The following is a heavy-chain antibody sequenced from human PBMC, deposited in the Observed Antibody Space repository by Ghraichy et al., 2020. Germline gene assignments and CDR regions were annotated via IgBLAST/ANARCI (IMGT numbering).Heavy chain of an antibody. CDR3: ARLGCSGGSCPADYFYYGMDV. D-gene: IGHD2-15*01. CDR2: ITGSGITT. CDR1: AFTFNNYA. J-gene: IGHJ6*02. Sequence: GESLNISCSASAFTFNNYAMSWVRQAPGKGLEWVSAITGSGITTYYADSVKGRFTISRDNSKNTLYLQMNSLRAEDTAVYYCARLGCSGGSCPADYFYYGMDVWGQGTTVTVSS. V-gene: IGHV3-23*01.